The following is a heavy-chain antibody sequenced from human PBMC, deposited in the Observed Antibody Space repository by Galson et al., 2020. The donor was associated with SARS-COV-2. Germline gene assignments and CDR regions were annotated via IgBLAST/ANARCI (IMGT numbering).Heavy chain of an antibody. V-gene: IGHV1-2*02. Sequence: ASVKVSCKASGYTFTGYYMHWVRQAPGQGLEWMGWINPNSGGTNYAQKFQGRVTMTRDTSISTAYMELSRLRSDDTAVYYCARDFPWDGVLDYWGQGTLVTVSS. J-gene: IGHJ4*02. CDR2: INPNSGGT. CDR3: ARDFPWDGVLDY. CDR1: GYTFTGYY. D-gene: IGHD1-26*01.